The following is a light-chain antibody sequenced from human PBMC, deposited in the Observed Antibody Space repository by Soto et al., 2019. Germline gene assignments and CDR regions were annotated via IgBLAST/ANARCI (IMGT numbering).Light chain of an antibody. CDR3: QQYNNWPPT. J-gene: IGKJ1*01. V-gene: IGKV1-5*01. CDR2: NAD. CDR1: QTISSW. Sequence: DIQMTQSPSTLSASVGDRVTITCRASQTISSWLAWYQQKPGKAPKILIYNADTLESGVPSRFSGSGYGTEFILTISSLQSEDFAVYYCQQYNNWPPTFGQGTKVDIK.